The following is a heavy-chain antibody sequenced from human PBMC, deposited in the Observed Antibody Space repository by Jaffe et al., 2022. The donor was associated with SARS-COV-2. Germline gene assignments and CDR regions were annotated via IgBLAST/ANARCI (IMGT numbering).Heavy chain of an antibody. Sequence: QVQLQESGPGLVKPSQTLSLTCSVSGGSVSSGPYYWSWIRQPAGKGLEWIGRIYTSGATNYNSSLKSRVTISFDTSKNQFSLEMTSVTAADTARYYCAREISSWDAFENWGQGTMVTVSS. CDR3: AREISSWDAFEN. CDR2: IYTSGAT. D-gene: IGHD6-13*01. V-gene: IGHV4-61*02. J-gene: IGHJ3*02. CDR1: GGSVSSGPYY.